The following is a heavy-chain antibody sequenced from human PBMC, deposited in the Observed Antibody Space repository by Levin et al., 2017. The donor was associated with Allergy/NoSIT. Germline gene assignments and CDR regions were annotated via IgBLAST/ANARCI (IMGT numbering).Heavy chain of an antibody. J-gene: IGHJ4*02. CDR2: ISSSSSYI. V-gene: IGHV3-21*01. CDR3: ASFRTAREWEPSG. Sequence: GGSLRLSCAASGFTFSSYSMNWVRQAPGKGLEWVSSISSSSSYIYYADSVKGRFTISRDNAKNSLYLQMNSLRAEDTAVYYCASFRTAREWEPSGWGQGTLVTVSS. D-gene: IGHD1-26*01. CDR1: GFTFSSYS.